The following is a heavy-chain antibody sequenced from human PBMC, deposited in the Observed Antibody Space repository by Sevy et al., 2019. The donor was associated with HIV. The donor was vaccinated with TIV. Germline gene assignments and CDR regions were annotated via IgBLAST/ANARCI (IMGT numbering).Heavy chain of an antibody. J-gene: IGHJ6*02. Sequence: GGSLRLSCAASGFTFSNYAMSWVRQAPGKGLEWVSSISRSGDSIHYADSVKGRFTISRDNSKNTLYLQMNSLRAEETAVYYCAKVDVVVPVADYGLDVWGQGTTVTVSS. CDR1: GFTFSNYA. CDR2: ISRSGDSI. V-gene: IGHV3-23*01. CDR3: AKVDVVVPVADYGLDV. D-gene: IGHD2-2*01.